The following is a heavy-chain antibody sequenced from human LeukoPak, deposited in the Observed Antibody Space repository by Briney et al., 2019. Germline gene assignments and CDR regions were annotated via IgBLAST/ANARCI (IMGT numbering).Heavy chain of an antibody. CDR2: IYYSGST. J-gene: IGHJ5*02. CDR1: GGSISSYY. D-gene: IGHD1-1*01. Sequence: SETLSLTCTVSGGSISSYYWHWIRQPPGKGLVWIGYIYYSGSTNYNPSLKSRVTISVDTSKNQFSLKLSSVTAADTAVYYCARHGSDDGWFDPWGQGTLVTVSS. V-gene: IGHV4-59*08. CDR3: ARHGSDDGWFDP.